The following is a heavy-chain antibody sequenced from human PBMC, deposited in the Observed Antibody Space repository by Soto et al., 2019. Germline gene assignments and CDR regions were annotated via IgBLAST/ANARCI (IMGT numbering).Heavy chain of an antibody. Sequence: EVQLLESGGGSVQPGGSLRLSCAASGFTFSSYAMHWVRRPPGKGLEWVSSISGSGGTAYYADSVKGRFSISRDSLVNTLYLQMNSLRAEDTAVYYCARGRGQTWRFDYWGQGTLVTVSP. CDR1: GFTFSSYA. J-gene: IGHJ4*02. CDR3: ARGRGQTWRFDY. D-gene: IGHD3-10*01. CDR2: ISGSGGTA. V-gene: IGHV3-23*01.